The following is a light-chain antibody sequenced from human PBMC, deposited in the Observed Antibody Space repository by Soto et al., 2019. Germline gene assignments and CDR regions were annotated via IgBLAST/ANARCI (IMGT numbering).Light chain of an antibody. V-gene: IGKV3-15*01. CDR2: RAS. J-gene: IGKJ2*01. Sequence: EIVMTQSPATLSVSPGGSATLSCRASQHVSSNFAWYRQKPGQAPTLVIYRASTRATGIPARFSGSGSGTEFTLTISSLQSEDFAIYYCQQYNNWPYTFGQGTKLEIK. CDR3: QQYNNWPYT. CDR1: QHVSSN.